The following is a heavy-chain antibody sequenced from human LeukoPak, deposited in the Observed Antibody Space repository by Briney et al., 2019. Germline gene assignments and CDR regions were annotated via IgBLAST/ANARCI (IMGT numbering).Heavy chain of an antibody. CDR3: ARDYYCSGTRGAFDI. D-gene: IGHD3-10*01. CDR2: INPNSGGT. J-gene: IGHJ3*02. CDR1: GYTFTGYY. V-gene: IGHV1-2*04. Sequence: ASVKVSCKASGYTFTGYYMHWVRQAPGQGLEWMGWINPNSGGTNYAQKFQGWVTMTRDTSISTAYMELSRLRSDDTAVYYCARDYYCSGTRGAFDIWGQGTMVTVSS.